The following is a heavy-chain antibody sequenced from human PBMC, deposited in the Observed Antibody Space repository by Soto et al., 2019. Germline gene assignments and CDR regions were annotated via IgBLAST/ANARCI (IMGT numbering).Heavy chain of an antibody. CDR1: GASISSGDYY. CDR3: ARAYHYDRSGYFPTPDY. D-gene: IGHD3-22*01. V-gene: IGHV4-30-4*01. J-gene: IGHJ4*02. CDR2: TYYIGST. Sequence: SETLSLTCTVSGASISSGDYYWSWIRQPPGKGLEWIGYTYYIGSTYYNPSLKSRVTISVDTSKNQFSLKLSSVTAAETAVYYCARAYHYDRSGYFPTPDYWGQGTLVTVSS.